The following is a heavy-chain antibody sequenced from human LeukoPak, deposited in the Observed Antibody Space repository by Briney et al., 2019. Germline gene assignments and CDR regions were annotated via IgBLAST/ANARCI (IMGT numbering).Heavy chain of an antibody. CDR2: ISYDGSNK. J-gene: IGHJ4*02. CDR1: GFTFSSYG. D-gene: IGHD4-23*01. V-gene: IGHV3-30*18. CDR3: AKDYGGNWYYFDY. Sequence: PGRSLRLSCAASGFTFSSYGMHWVRQAPGKGLEWVAVISYDGSNKYYADSVKGRFTISRDNSKHTLYLQMNSLRAEDTAVYYCAKDYGGNWYYFDYWGQGTLVTVSS.